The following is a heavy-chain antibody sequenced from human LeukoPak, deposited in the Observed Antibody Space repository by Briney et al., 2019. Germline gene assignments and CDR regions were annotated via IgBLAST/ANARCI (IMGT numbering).Heavy chain of an antibody. D-gene: IGHD6-13*01. J-gene: IGHJ4*02. CDR3: AKDRGSSWSFGFDY. V-gene: IGHV3-53*05. CDR2: IYSGGST. CDR1: GFTVSSNY. Sequence: GGSLRLSCAASGFTVSSNYMSWVRQAPGKGLEWVSVIYSGGSTYYADSVKGRFTISRDNSKNTLYLQMNSLRAEDTAVYYCAKDRGSSWSFGFDYWGQGTLVTVSS.